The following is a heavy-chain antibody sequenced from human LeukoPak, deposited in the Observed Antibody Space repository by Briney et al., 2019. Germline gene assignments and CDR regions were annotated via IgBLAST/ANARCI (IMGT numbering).Heavy chain of an antibody. Sequence: GGSLRLSCAASGFTVSSSYMTWVRQAPGKGLEWVSVIRSGGSTVYADSVQGRFTISRDNSKNTLYLQVNSLRAEDTAVYYCAREGSGRTAYNDGLDVWGQGTMVTVSS. CDR2: IRSGGST. J-gene: IGHJ3*01. CDR1: GFTVSSSY. CDR3: AREGSGRTAYNDGLDV. V-gene: IGHV3-53*01. D-gene: IGHD3-10*01.